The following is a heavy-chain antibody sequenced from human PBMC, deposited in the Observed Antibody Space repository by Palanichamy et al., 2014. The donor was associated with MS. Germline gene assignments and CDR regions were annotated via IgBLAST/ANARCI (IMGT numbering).Heavy chain of an antibody. CDR2: MNPNSGNT. Sequence: QVQLVQSGAEVKKPGASVRVSCKTSGYTFTSYDINWVRQATGQGLEWMGWMNPNSGNTGYAQKFQGRVSMTRNTSISTAYMEVSSLKSDDTAVYYCARGSGFCSDGSCYHFDSWGQGTLVTVSS. CDR1: GYTFTSYD. V-gene: IGHV1-8*01. D-gene: IGHD2-15*01. CDR3: ARGSGFCSDGSCYHFDS. J-gene: IGHJ4*02.